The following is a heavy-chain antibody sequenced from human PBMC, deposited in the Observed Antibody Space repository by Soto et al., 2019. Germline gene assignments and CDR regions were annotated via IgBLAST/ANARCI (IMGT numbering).Heavy chain of an antibody. CDR1: GFTLSSHW. V-gene: IGHV3-74*01. CDR3: ARVVVTTRNGMDV. Sequence: PGGSLRLSCAASGFTLSSHWMHWVRQAPGKGLVWVSRINSDGSSTNYADSVRGRFTISRDIAKNTLYLQMNSLRGDDTAMYYCARVVVTTRNGMDVWGQGTTVTVSS. J-gene: IGHJ6*02. CDR2: INSDGSST. D-gene: IGHD2-21*02.